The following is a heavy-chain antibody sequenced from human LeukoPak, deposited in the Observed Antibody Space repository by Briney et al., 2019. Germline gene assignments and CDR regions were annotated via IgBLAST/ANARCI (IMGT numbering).Heavy chain of an antibody. D-gene: IGHD5-18*01. CDR1: GYSFTSYW. J-gene: IGHJ3*02. Sequence: GESLKISCKGSGYSFTSYWIGWVRQMPGKGLEWMGIIYPGDSDTRYSPSFQGQVTISADKSISTAYLQWSSLKASDTAMYYCASPSYSYGNAFDIWGQGTMVTVSS. CDR2: IYPGDSDT. CDR3: ASPSYSYGNAFDI. V-gene: IGHV5-51*01.